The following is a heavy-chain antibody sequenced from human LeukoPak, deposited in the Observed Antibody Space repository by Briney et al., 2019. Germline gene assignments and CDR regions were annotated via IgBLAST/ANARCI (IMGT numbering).Heavy chain of an antibody. Sequence: GASVKVSCKASGYTFTGYYMHWVRQAPGQGLEWMGWINPNSGGTNYAQKFQGRVTMTRDTSISTAYMELSRLRSDDTAVYYCARGRRAAAGKHAFDYWGQGTLVTVSS. CDR2: INPNSGGT. CDR1: GYTFTGYY. V-gene: IGHV1-2*02. D-gene: IGHD6-13*01. CDR3: ARGRRAAAGKHAFDY. J-gene: IGHJ4*02.